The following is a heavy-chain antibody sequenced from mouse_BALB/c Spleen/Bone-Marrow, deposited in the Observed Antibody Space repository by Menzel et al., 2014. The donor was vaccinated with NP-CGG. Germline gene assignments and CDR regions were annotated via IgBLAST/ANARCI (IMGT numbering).Heavy chain of an antibody. J-gene: IGHJ4*01. V-gene: IGHV1-18*01. Sequence: VQLQQSGPELVKPGASVKISCKTSGYTFTEYTMHWVKQSNGRGLEGIGGVNPNNGGTIYNQKFKGKATLTVDKSSSTAYMELRSLTSEDSAVYYCARKDYGYNYVMDYWGQGTSVTVSS. CDR3: ARKDYGYNYVMDY. CDR2: VNPNNGGT. CDR1: GYTFTEYT. D-gene: IGHD1-2*01.